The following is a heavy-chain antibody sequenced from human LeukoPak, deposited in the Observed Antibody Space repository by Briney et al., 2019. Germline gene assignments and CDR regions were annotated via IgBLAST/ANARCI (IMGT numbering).Heavy chain of an antibody. CDR2: ISYDGSNK. Sequence: GGSLRLSCAASGFTFSSYAMHWVRQAPGKGLEWVAVISYDGSNKYYADSVKGRFTISRDNSKNTLYLQMNSLRAEDTGVYYCARDSYSSGYYYRGGYFDYWGQGTLVTVSS. J-gene: IGHJ4*02. V-gene: IGHV3-30-3*01. CDR1: GFTFSSYA. CDR3: ARDSYSSGYYYRGGYFDY. D-gene: IGHD3-22*01.